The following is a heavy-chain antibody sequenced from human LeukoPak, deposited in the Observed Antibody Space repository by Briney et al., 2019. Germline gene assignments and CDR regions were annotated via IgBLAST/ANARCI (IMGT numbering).Heavy chain of an antibody. V-gene: IGHV5-51*01. CDR2: IYPGDSDT. D-gene: IGHD6-13*01. Sequence: GEPLKISCKGSGYSFTSYWIGWVRQMPGKGLGWMGIIYPGDSDTRYSPSFQGQVTISADKSISTAYLQWSSLKASDTAMYYCASPGGSSWSSFDYWGQGTLVTVSS. CDR3: ASPGGSSWSSFDY. J-gene: IGHJ4*02. CDR1: GYSFTSYW.